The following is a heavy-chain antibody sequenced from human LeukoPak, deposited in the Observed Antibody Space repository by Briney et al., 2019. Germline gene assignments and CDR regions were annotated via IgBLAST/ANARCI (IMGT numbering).Heavy chain of an antibody. CDR1: GYTFSNYT. V-gene: IGHV1-18*01. CDR2: ISAYNGNT. D-gene: IGHD3/OR15-3a*01. Sequence: ASVKVSCKASGYTFSNYTLNWVRQAPGQGLEWMGWISAYNGNTNYAQKLQGRVTMTTDTSTSTAYMELRSLRSDDTAVYYCARADFIGVPRGDYWGQGTLVTVSS. CDR3: ARADFIGVPRGDY. J-gene: IGHJ4*02.